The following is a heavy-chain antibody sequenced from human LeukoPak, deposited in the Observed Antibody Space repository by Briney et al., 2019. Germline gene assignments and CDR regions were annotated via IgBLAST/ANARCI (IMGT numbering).Heavy chain of an antibody. CDR3: ARYSSSWSVIDY. V-gene: IGHV4-59*01. CDR2: IYYSGST. D-gene: IGHD6-13*01. CDR1: GGSISSYY. J-gene: IGHJ4*02. Sequence: SETLSLTCTVSGGSISSYYWSWIRQSPGKGLEWIGYIYYSGSTNYNPSLKSRVTISVDTSKTQFSLQLSSVTAADTAVYYCARYSSSWSVIDYWGQGTLVTVSS.